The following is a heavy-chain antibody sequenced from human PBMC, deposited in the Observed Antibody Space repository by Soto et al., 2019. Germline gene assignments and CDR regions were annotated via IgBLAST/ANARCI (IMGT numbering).Heavy chain of an antibody. Sequence: SVKVSCKASGGSFSTFAITWVRQAPGQGLEWMGGIIPVFAKATYAQKFQGRVMITMDRSTSTAYMELSSLTSEDTAVYYCAREPSQGDNWKYVRWFDPWGQGTLVTVSS. J-gene: IGHJ5*02. CDR3: AREPSQGDNWKYVRWFDP. V-gene: IGHV1-69*05. D-gene: IGHD1-7*01. CDR1: GGSFSTFA. CDR2: IIPVFAKA.